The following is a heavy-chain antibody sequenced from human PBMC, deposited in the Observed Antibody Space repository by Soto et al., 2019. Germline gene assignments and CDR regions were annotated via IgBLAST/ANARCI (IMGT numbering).Heavy chain of an antibody. Sequence: QVQLVQSGAEVKKPGSSVKVSCKASGGTLSSYAISWVRQAPGQGLEWMGGIIPIFGTANYAQKFQGRVTITADESTSTAYMELSSLRSEDTAVYYCAREEITMIVVVITPGGMDVWGQGTTVTVSS. CDR1: GGTLSSYA. D-gene: IGHD3-22*01. J-gene: IGHJ6*02. CDR3: AREEITMIVVVITPGGMDV. V-gene: IGHV1-69*01. CDR2: IIPIFGTA.